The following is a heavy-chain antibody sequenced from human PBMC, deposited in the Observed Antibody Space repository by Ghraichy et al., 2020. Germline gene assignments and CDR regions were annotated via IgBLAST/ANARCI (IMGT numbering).Heavy chain of an antibody. V-gene: IGHV3-30*18. D-gene: IGHD3-10*01. Sequence: GGSLRLSCAASGFTFSSYGMHWVRQAPGKGLEWVAVISYDGSNKYYADSVKGRFTISRDNSKNTLYLQMNSLRAEDTAVYYCAKEGMYGSGYFDYWGQGTLVTVSS. CDR3: AKEGMYGSGYFDY. CDR2: ISYDGSNK. CDR1: GFTFSSYG. J-gene: IGHJ4*02.